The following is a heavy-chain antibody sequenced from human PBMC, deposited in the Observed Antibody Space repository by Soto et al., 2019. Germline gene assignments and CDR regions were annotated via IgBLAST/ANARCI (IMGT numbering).Heavy chain of an antibody. Sequence: PSETLSLTCAVSNFSLSTNYYWGWIRQAPGKGLQWIGSMKHSVSAYYSPSLRRRATISLDTSKNQFSLELTSVTAADTAVYYCARVEGAGYSYGCCDSLGRRTLVPVCS. CDR3: ARVEGAGYSYGCCDS. CDR2: MKHSVSA. D-gene: IGHD5-18*01. V-gene: IGHV4-38-2*01. CDR1: NFSLSTNYY. J-gene: IGHJ5*01.